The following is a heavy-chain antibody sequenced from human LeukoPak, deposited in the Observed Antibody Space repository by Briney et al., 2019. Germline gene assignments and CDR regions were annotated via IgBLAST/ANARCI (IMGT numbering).Heavy chain of an antibody. CDR3: ATHFGSSSH. Sequence: PGGSLRLSCAASGFTFSSYAMHWVRQAPGKGLEWVSAISGSGGTTYYADSVKGRFTISRDNSKNTVHLQMNSLRDEDTAVYYCATHFGSSSHWGQGTLVTVSS. D-gene: IGHD6-6*01. V-gene: IGHV3-23*01. CDR1: GFTFSSYA. CDR2: ISGSGGTT. J-gene: IGHJ4*02.